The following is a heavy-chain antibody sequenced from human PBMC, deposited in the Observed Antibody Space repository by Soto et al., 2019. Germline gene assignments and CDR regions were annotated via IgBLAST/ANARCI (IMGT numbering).Heavy chain of an antibody. Sequence: QVQLVQSGAEVKKPGSSVKVSCKASGGTFNNYVVNWVRQAPGQGLEWMGGILPIFATANYAQKFQGRVRITADKSRSAAYMELTSLRSEDTAVYYCAGRCDSATCLGHFDYWGQGTLVTVAS. J-gene: IGHJ4*02. CDR2: ILPIFATA. D-gene: IGHD3-22*01. CDR1: GGTFNNYV. V-gene: IGHV1-69*06. CDR3: AGRCDSATCLGHFDY.